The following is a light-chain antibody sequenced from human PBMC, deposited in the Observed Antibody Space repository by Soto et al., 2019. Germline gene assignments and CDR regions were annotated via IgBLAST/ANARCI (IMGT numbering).Light chain of an antibody. Sequence: EIVLTQSPGTLSLSPGERATLSCRASQSVSTNYLAWYQQKPGRAPRLLIYGASSSVTGIPGRFTGSGSGTDFTLTISRLEPEDFAVYYCQQYGSSPSISFGQGTRLEIK. CDR1: QSVSTNY. J-gene: IGKJ5*01. V-gene: IGKV3-20*01. CDR3: QQYGSSPSIS. CDR2: GAS.